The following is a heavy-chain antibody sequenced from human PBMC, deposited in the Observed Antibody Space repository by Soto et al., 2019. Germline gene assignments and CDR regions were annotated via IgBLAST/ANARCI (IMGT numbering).Heavy chain of an antibody. Sequence: KPSETLSLTCAVYGGSFSGYYWSWIRQPPGKGLECIGEINHSGSTNYNPSLKSRVTISVDTSKNQFSLKLSSVTAADTAVYYCARLWGGSGSYYGYYYYYGMDVWGQGTTVTVSS. V-gene: IGHV4-34*01. CDR1: GGSFSGYY. CDR3: ARLWGGSGSYYGYYYYYGMDV. CDR2: INHSGST. J-gene: IGHJ6*02. D-gene: IGHD3-10*01.